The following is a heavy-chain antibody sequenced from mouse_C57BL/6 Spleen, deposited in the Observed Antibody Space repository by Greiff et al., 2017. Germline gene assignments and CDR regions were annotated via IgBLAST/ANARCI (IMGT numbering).Heavy chain of an antibody. CDR1: GYTFTSYD. Sequence: VQLQESGPELVKPGASVKLSCKASGYTFTSYDINWVKQRPGQGLEWIGWIYPRDGSTKYNEKFKGKATLTVDTSSSTAYMELLSLTSDDSAVYFCALDYYDGSSYFDYWGQGTTLTVSS. CDR2: IYPRDGST. CDR3: ALDYYDGSSYFDY. V-gene: IGHV1-85*01. D-gene: IGHD1-1*01. J-gene: IGHJ2*01.